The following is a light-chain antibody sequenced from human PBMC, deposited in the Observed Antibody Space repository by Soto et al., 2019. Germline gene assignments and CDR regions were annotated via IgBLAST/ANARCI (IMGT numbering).Light chain of an antibody. J-gene: IGKJ1*01. CDR3: HHRSNSCT. CDR1: QSLINY. CDR2: DAS. V-gene: IGKV3-11*01. Sequence: EIVLTQSPATLSLSPGERATLSCRASQSLINYLAWNQQKPGQAPRLLIYDASSRASVIPARFSGSGSGTDFTLTISSLEPEDFAVYYCHHRSNSCTFGQGTKVEIK.